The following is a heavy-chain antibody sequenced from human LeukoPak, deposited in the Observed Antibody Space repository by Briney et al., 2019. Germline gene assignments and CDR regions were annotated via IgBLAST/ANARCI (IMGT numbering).Heavy chain of an antibody. J-gene: IGHJ4*02. CDR3: ARVGYDSSGYNRYDY. CDR2: IYYSGST. CDR1: GDSISSDY. D-gene: IGHD3-22*01. Sequence: SETLSLTCRVSGDSISSDYWSWIRQPPGKGLEWIGYIYYSGSTNYNPSLKSRVTISVDTSKNQFSLKLSSVTAADTAVYYWARVGYDSSGYNRYDYWGQGTLVTVSS. V-gene: IGHV4-59*01.